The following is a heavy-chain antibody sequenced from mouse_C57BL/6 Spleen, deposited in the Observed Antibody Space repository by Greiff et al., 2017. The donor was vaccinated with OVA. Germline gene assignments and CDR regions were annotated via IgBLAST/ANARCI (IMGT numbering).Heavy chain of an antibody. D-gene: IGHD1-1*02. V-gene: IGHV1-18*01. J-gene: IGHJ2*01. CDR2: INPNNGGT. CDR1: GYTFTDYN. Sequence: EVKLMESGPELVKPGASVKIPCKASGYTFTDYNMDWVKQSHGKSLEWIGDINPNNGGTIYNQKFKGKATLTVDKSSSTAYMALRSLTSEDTAVYYCARRWGYSYYFDYWGQGTTLTVSS. CDR3: ARRWGYSYYFDY.